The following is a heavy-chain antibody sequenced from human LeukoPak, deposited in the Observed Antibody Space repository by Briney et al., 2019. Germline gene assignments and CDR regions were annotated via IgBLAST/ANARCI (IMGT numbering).Heavy chain of an antibody. J-gene: IGHJ5*02. CDR3: ARKNRGNNWFDP. D-gene: IGHD3-10*01. CDR1: GGSVSSGSYY. V-gene: IGHV4-61*01. Sequence: PSETLSLTCTVSGGSVSSGSYYWNWIRQPPGKGLEWIGCIYYSGSTNYNPSLKSRVTILVDTSKNQFSLKLSSVTAADTAVYYCARKNRGNNWFDPWGQGTLVTVSS. CDR2: IYYSGST.